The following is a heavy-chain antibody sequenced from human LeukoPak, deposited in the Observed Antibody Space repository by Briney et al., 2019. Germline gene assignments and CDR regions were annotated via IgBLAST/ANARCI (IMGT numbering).Heavy chain of an antibody. CDR2: IKSKTDGGTT. V-gene: IGHV3-15*01. CDR1: GFTFSNAW. Sequence: GGSLRLSCAASGFTFSNAWMSWVRQAPGKGLEWVGRIKSKTDGGTTDYAAPVKGRFTISRDDSKNTLYLQMNSLKTEDTAVYYCEGYCSSTSCSTGRFDPWGQGTLVTVSS. J-gene: IGHJ5*02. CDR3: EGYCSSTSCSTGRFDP. D-gene: IGHD2-2*01.